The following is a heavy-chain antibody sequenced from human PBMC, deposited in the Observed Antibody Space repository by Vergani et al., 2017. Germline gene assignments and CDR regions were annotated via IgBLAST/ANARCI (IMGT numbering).Heavy chain of an antibody. D-gene: IGHD4-11*01. CDR2: ISWNSGAV. CDR3: ARDLSYSTAWPFFDS. J-gene: IGHJ4*02. CDR1: GITFWKFG. V-gene: IGHV3-9*01. Sequence: EVQLLESGGDLVQPGGSLRLSCAASGITFWKFGMHWVRQGPGKGLEWVSGISWNSGAVDYADSVRGRFTISRDSSKTLYLQMDSLRVEDTAMYFCARDLSYSTAWPFFDSRGQGTLVTVSS.